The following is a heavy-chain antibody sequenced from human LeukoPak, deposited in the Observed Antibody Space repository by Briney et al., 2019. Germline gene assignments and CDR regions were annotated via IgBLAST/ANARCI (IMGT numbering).Heavy chain of an antibody. V-gene: IGHV4-59*12. CDR3: ARLLLAVADP. Sequence: SETLSLTCTVSGGSISTYFWSWLRQPPGKGLEWIGYIYYSGSTNYNPSLKSRVTISLDTSKNQFSLKLSSVTAADTAVYYCARLLLAVADPWGQGTLVTVSS. J-gene: IGHJ5*02. CDR1: GGSISTYF. D-gene: IGHD6-19*01. CDR2: IYYSGST.